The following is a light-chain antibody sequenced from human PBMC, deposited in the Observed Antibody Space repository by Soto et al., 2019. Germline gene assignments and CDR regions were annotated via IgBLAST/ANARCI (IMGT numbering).Light chain of an antibody. Sequence: SYELTQPPSVSVAPGQTARVTCGGNNIGSKSVHWYQQKPGQAPVLVVYDDNVRPSGIPEQFSGSNSGNTATLTISGVEAGDEADYYCQVWDSSSDHSYVFGTGTKVTVL. CDR3: QVWDSSSDHSYV. CDR2: DDN. CDR1: NIGSKS. J-gene: IGLJ1*01. V-gene: IGLV3-21*02.